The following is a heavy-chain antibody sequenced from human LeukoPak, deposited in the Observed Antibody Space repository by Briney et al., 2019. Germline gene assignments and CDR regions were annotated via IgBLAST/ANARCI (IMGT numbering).Heavy chain of an antibody. Sequence: GVSQTLLCAASGFTFSYYWIHWVRQAPERGLVWVSRIVNCGRITTYADSVKARFTISRDTAAITLSLQMNSLRVEDTAVHYCVSSGFHAGSGTYYDYWGQGTLVTVSS. V-gene: IGHV3-74*03. CDR1: GFTFSYYW. CDR3: VSSGFHAGSGTYYDY. CDR2: IVNCGRIT. J-gene: IGHJ4*02. D-gene: IGHD3-22*01.